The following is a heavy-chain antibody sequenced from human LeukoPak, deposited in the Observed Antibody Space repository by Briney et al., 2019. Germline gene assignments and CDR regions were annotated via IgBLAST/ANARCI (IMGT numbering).Heavy chain of an antibody. V-gene: IGHV3-21*01. CDR1: GFTFSNYN. CDR3: ARGDPLRFDP. Sequence: PGGSLRLSCAASGFTFSNYNMNWVRQAPGKGLEWVSSISSSGYYIYYADSVKGRFTISRDNAKNSLYLQMNSLRAEDTAVYYCARGDPLRFDPWGQGTLVTVSS. J-gene: IGHJ5*02. CDR2: ISSSGYYI. D-gene: IGHD1-26*01.